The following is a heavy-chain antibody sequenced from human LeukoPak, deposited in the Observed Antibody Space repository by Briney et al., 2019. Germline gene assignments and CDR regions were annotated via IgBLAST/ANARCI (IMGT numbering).Heavy chain of an antibody. V-gene: IGHV4-30-2*01. Sequence: SQTLSLTCAVSGGSITSGAYAWSWIRQPPGKGLEWIGYIYCSGSTSYKPSLKSRLSMTIDKSKNQFSLNLRSVTAADTAFYYCARGGGFYGSGTTHFDYWGQGTLATVSS. D-gene: IGHD3-10*01. CDR2: IYCSGST. CDR3: ARGGGFYGSGTTHFDY. J-gene: IGHJ4*02. CDR1: GGSITSGAYA.